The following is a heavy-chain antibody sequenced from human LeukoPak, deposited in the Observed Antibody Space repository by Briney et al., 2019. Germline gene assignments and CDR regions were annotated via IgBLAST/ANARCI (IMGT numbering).Heavy chain of an antibody. J-gene: IGHJ4*02. CDR3: ARDHGTDGTTFTLNFDC. CDR2: INPNNGAT. CDR1: GCRFPSYY. D-gene: IGHD1-1*01. Sequence: GASVRVSCKASGCRFPSYYIHWVRQAPGQGLEWMGWINPNNGATKYAQKFQGGVTLTTDTSLTTVFMELTWLTSDDTATYYCARDHGTDGTTFTLNFDCWGQGTLVTVSS. V-gene: IGHV1-2*02.